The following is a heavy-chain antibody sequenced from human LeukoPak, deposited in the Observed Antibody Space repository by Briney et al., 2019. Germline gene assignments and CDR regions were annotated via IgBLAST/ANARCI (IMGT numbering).Heavy chain of an antibody. V-gene: IGHV1-8*01. CDR3: ARDLDRIIQGSYYYGMDV. CDR2: MNPNSGNT. D-gene: IGHD1-1*01. CDR1: GYTFTSYD. J-gene: IGHJ6*02. Sequence: ASVKVSCKASGYTFTSYDINWVRQATGQGLEWMGWMNPNSGNTGYAQKFQGRVTMTRNTSISTAYMELSSLRSEDTAVYYCARDLDRIIQGSYYYGMDVWGQGTTVTVSS.